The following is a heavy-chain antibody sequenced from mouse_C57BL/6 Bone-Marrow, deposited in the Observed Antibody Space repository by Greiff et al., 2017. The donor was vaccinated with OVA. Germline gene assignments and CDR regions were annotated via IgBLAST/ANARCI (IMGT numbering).Heavy chain of an antibody. CDR3: VYYYGSSYFDY. Sequence: VQLQQSGAELAKPGASVKLSCKASGYTFTSYWMHWVKQRPGQGLEWIGYINPSSGYTKSNQKFKVKATLTADKSSSTAYMQLSSLTYEDSAVYYCVYYYGSSYFDYWGQGTTLTVSS. D-gene: IGHD1-1*01. V-gene: IGHV1-7*01. CDR1: GYTFTSYW. J-gene: IGHJ2*01. CDR2: INPSSGYT.